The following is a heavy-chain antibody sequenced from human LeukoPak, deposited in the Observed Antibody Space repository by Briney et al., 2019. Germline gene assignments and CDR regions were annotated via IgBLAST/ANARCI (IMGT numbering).Heavy chain of an antibody. Sequence: SQTLSLTCAIFGDSVSSNSAAWNWIRQSPSRGLEWLGRAYYRSKWYNDYAVSMKGRISISPDTSKNQLSLQMSSVTPEDTAVYYCAREGHNWNYDCFDSWGQGILVTVSS. CDR2: AYYRSKWYN. CDR3: AREGHNWNYDCFDS. J-gene: IGHJ4*02. CDR1: GDSVSSNSAA. D-gene: IGHD1-7*01. V-gene: IGHV6-1*01.